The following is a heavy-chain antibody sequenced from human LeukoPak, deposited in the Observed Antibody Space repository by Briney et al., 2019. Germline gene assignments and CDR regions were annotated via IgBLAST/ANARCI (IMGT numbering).Heavy chain of an antibody. V-gene: IGHV3-23*01. CDR3: AKGCQCPSGLSSWFDP. J-gene: IGHJ5*02. CDR1: GFTFSDYY. CDR2: LSGNGDGQ. D-gene: IGHD1-14*01. Sequence: GGSLRLFCAASGFTFSDYYMSWIRQAPGKGLEWVAGLSGNGDGQFYADSVEGRFTISRDISNNIWYLQMNSLRAEDTAVYYCAKGCQCPSGLSSWFDPRGQGTLVAVSS.